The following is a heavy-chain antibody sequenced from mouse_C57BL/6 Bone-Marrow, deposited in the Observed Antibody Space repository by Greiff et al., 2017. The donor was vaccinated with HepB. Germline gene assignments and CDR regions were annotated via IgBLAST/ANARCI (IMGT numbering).Heavy chain of an antibody. Sequence: EVKVEESGGGLVKPGGSLKLSCAASGFTFSSYAMSWVRQTPEKRLEWVATISDGGSYTYYPDNVKGRFTISRDNAKNNLYLQMSHLKSEDTAMYYCARDRAAWYFDVWGTGTTVTVSS. CDR2: ISDGGSYT. J-gene: IGHJ1*03. D-gene: IGHD3-1*01. V-gene: IGHV5-4*01. CDR1: GFTFSSYA. CDR3: ARDRAAWYFDV.